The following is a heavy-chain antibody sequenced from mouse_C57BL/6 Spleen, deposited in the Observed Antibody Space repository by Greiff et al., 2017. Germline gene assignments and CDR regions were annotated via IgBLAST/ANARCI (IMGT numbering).Heavy chain of an antibody. CDR3: ARDYYYGSSPYYCDY. CDR1: GYAFSSSW. Sequence: VKLMESGPELVKPGASVKISCKASGYAFSSSWMNWVKQRPGKGLEWIGRIYPGDGDTNYNGKFKGKATLTADKSSSTAYMQLSSLTSEDSAVYFCARDYYYGSSPYYCDYWGQGTTLTVSS. D-gene: IGHD1-1*01. J-gene: IGHJ2*01. CDR2: IYPGDGDT. V-gene: IGHV1-82*01.